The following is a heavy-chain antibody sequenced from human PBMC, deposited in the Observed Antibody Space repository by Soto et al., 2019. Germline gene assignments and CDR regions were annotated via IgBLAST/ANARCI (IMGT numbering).Heavy chain of an antibody. D-gene: IGHD6-13*01. CDR1: GGSISSYY. Sequence: SESLSLTCTVSGGSISSYYWSWIRQPPGKGLEWIGYIYYSGSTNYNPPLKSRVTISVDTSKNQFSLKLSSVTAADTAVYYCARAPYSSTPNFDYWGQGTLVTVSS. V-gene: IGHV4-59*01. CDR2: IYYSGST. J-gene: IGHJ4*02. CDR3: ARAPYSSTPNFDY.